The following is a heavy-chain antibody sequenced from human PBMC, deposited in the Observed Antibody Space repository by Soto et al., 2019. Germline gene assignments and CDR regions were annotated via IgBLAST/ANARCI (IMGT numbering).Heavy chain of an antibody. CDR1: GFTFDDYA. CDR2: ISWNSGSI. D-gene: IGHD2-21*02. CDR3: AKDTCLGDCLHYYGMDV. V-gene: IGHV3-9*01. Sequence: LRLSCAASGFTFDDYAMHWVRQAPGKGLEWVSGISWNSGSIGYADSVKGRFTISRDNAKNSLYLQMNSLRAEDTALYYCAKDTCLGDCLHYYGMDVWGQGTTVTVSS. J-gene: IGHJ6*02.